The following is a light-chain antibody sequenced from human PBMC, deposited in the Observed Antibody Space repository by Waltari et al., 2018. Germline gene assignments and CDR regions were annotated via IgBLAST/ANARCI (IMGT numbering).Light chain of an antibody. J-gene: IGKJ1*01. V-gene: IGKV2-28*01. CDR2: LGS. CDR1: QSLLHTNGYNY. Sequence: DLVLTQSPLSLPVNPGEPASISCRSSQSLLHTNGYNYLDWYLQRPGQSPQLLIYLGSYRASGVPDRFSGSGSGTDFTLKISRVEAEDVGVYYCMQALQIPWTFGQGTKVEV. CDR3: MQALQIPWT.